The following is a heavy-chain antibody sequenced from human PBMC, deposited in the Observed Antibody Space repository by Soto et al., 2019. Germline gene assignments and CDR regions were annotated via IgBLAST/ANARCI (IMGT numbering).Heavy chain of an antibody. J-gene: IGHJ3*02. CDR2: TYYRSKWYN. Sequence: SQTLSLTCAISGDSVSSNSAACNWIRQSPSRGLEWLGRTYYRSKWYNDYAVSVKSRITINPDTSKNQFSLQLNSVTPEDTAVYYCARDRTTYYYDSSGRHDAFDIWGQGTMVTVSS. D-gene: IGHD3-22*01. CDR3: ARDRTTYYYDSSGRHDAFDI. CDR1: GDSVSSNSAA. V-gene: IGHV6-1*01.